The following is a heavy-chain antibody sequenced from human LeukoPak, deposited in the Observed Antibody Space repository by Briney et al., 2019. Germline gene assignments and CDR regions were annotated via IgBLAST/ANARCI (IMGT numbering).Heavy chain of an antibody. J-gene: IGHJ4*02. V-gene: IGHV3-11*05. CDR2: INSSSSYT. D-gene: IGHD3-10*01. CDR3: ARDRSLGGSGSCYNFDY. CDR1: GFTFSDYY. Sequence: AGSLRLSCAASGFTFSDYYMSWIRQAPGKGLEWVSYINSSSSYTNYADSVKGRFTISRDNAKNSLYLQMNSLRAEDTAVYYCARDRSLGGSGSCYNFDYWGQGTLVSLST.